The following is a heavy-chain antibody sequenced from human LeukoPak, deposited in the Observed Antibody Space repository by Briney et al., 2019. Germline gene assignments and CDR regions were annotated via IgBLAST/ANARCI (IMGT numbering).Heavy chain of an antibody. D-gene: IGHD3-10*01. V-gene: IGHV1-69*04. Sequence: SVKVSCKASGGTFSSYAISWVRQAPGQGLEWMGRIIPILGIANYAQKFQGRVTITADNSTSTAYMELSSLRSEDTAVYYCASKTHRTGAYYYYGMDVWGQGTTVTVSS. J-gene: IGHJ6*02. CDR3: ASKTHRTGAYYYYGMDV. CDR1: GGTFSSYA. CDR2: IIPILGIA.